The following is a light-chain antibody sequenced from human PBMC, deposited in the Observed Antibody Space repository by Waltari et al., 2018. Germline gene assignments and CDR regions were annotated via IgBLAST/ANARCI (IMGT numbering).Light chain of an antibody. CDR1: QSVGTW. CDR3: QQYSSFST. J-gene: IGKJ2*01. CDR2: MTS. V-gene: IGKV1-5*03. Sequence: DIQMTQSPPTLSASVGDRVTISCRPSQSVGTWLAWYQQKPGKAPKLLIYMTSSLDSGVPSRFSGSGSVTDFTLTLSSLQPDDFATYSCQQYSSFSTFGQGTKV.